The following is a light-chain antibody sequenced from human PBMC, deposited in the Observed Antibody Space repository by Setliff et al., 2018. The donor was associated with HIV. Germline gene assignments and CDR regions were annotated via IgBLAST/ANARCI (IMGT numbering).Light chain of an antibody. Sequence: QSALTQPPSVSGSPGQSVTISCTGTSSDIGLYYRVSWYHQPPGKAPKLIIYGVRNRPSGVSNRFSGSKSGNTASLTISGLQAEDEADYYCSSYAITNTLPFGSGTKVTVL. CDR2: GVR. V-gene: IGLV2-18*02. CDR1: SSDIGLYYR. J-gene: IGLJ1*01. CDR3: SSYAITNTLP.